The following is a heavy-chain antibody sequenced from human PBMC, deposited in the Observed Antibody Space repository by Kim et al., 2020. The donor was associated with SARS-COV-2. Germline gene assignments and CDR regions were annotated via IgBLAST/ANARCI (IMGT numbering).Heavy chain of an antibody. CDR1: GGSLSGYY. CDR3: AKIASSATRFDY. J-gene: IGHJ4*02. D-gene: IGHD2-15*01. Sequence: SETLSLTCTVSGGSLSGYYWSWIRQPPGKGLEWIGYIYYSGGTNYNPSLKSRVTISVDTSKTQFSLNLNSVTAADTVVYYCAKIASSATRFDYWGRGTLVTVSS. V-gene: IGHV4-59*01. CDR2: IYYSGGT.